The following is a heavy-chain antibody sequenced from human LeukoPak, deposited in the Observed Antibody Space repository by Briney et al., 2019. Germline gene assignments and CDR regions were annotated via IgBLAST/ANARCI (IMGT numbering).Heavy chain of an antibody. V-gene: IGHV3-7*01. CDR3: SSQPAVLDLDC. Sequence: GGSLRLSCAASGFAFSSYWMTWVRQSPGKGLEWVANIKPDGSGKNYVDSVKGRFTISRDNAKNSLYLQMKCLRVEDTAVYYCSSQPAVLDLDCWGQGALVTVYS. CDR2: IKPDGSGK. CDR1: GFAFSSYW. D-gene: IGHD6-19*01. J-gene: IGHJ4*02.